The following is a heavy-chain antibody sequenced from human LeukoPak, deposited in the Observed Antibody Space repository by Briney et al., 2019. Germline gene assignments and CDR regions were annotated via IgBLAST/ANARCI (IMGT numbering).Heavy chain of an antibody. J-gene: IGHJ4*02. CDR1: GYSFTSYW. Sequence: KVSCKASGYSFTSYWIGWVRQMPGKGLEWMGIIYPGDSDTRYSPSFQGQVTISADKSISTAYLQWSSLKASDTAMYYCARHPSSSSWYFDYWGQGTLVTVSS. V-gene: IGHV5-51*01. CDR3: ARHPSSSSWYFDY. CDR2: IYPGDSDT. D-gene: IGHD6-13*01.